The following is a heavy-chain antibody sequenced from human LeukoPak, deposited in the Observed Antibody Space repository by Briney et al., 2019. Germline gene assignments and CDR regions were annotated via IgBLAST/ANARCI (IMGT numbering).Heavy chain of an antibody. CDR1: GYTFTDYY. CDR3: ARAAPRDYSGGSWFFGWFDP. Sequence: ASVKVSCKASGYTFTDYYVHWVRQAPGQGLEWMGWINPNSGGTNYAQKFQGRVTMTRDTSTSTVYMELNSLTSDDTAVYYCARAAPRDYSGGSWFFGWFDPWGQGTLVTVSS. V-gene: IGHV1-2*02. J-gene: IGHJ5*02. D-gene: IGHD2-15*01. CDR2: INPNSGGT.